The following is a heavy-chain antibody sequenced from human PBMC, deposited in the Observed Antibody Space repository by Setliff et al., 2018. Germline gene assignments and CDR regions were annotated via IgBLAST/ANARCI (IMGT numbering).Heavy chain of an antibody. V-gene: IGHV4-34*12. J-gene: IGHJ4*02. CDR3: ARSFPRREKFLLDY. CDR1: GGSFSGYY. Sequence: PSETLSLTCAVYGGSFSGYYWSWIRQPPGKRLERIGEIIHSGSTNYNPSLKSRVTISMDTSKNQFSLKVSSVTAADTAVYYCARSFPRREKFLLDYWGQGALVTVSS. CDR2: IIHSGST.